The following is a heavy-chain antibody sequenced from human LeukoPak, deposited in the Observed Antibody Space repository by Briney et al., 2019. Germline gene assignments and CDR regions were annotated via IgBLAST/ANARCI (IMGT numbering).Heavy chain of an antibody. CDR1: GYTFTIYP. CDR3: ARGHPGRSSWYWGLGFDY. D-gene: IGHD6-13*01. CDR2: INTNTGNP. Sequence: ASVKVSCKASGYTFTIYPINWVRQAPGQGLEWMGWINTNTGNPTYAQGFTGRFVFSLDTSVSTAYLQISSLKAEDTAVYYCARGHPGRSSWYWGLGFDYWGQGTLVTVSS. J-gene: IGHJ4*02. V-gene: IGHV7-4-1*02.